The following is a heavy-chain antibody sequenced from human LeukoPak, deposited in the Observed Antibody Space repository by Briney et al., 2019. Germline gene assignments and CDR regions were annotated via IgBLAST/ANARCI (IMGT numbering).Heavy chain of an antibody. CDR1: GGSISSYY. J-gene: IGHJ4*02. D-gene: IGHD3-3*01. V-gene: IGHV4-59*01. Sequence: SETLSLTCTVSGGSISSYYWSWIRQPPGKGLEWIGYVYYSGSTNYNPSLKSRVTISVDTSKNQFSLKLSSVTAADTAVYYCARGYDFWSGYYFDYWGQGTLVTVSS. CDR3: ARGYDFWSGYYFDY. CDR2: VYYSGST.